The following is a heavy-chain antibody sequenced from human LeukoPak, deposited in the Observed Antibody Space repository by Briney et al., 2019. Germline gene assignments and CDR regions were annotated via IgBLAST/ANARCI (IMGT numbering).Heavy chain of an antibody. D-gene: IGHD3-10*01. J-gene: IGHJ4*02. CDR3: ARAGKYVGSGSLVPDLEAKYYFDY. CDR2: ISSSGTTI. CDR1: GFTFNRYS. Sequence: GASLSLSCAASGFTFNRYSMNWVRQAPGKGLEWISYISSSGTTIYYADSVQGRFIISRDNARNSLYLQMNSLRAEDTAVYYCARAGKYVGSGSLVPDLEAKYYFDYWGQGTLVTVSS. V-gene: IGHV3-48*01.